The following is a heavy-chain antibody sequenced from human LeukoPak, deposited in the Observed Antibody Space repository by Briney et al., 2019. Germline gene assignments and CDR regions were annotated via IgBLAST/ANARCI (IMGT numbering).Heavy chain of an antibody. CDR2: LFLNGET. J-gene: IGHJ3*02. D-gene: IGHD6-13*01. V-gene: IGHV3-66*01. CDR1: GLPVGSAY. Sequence: GGSLSLFCAVCGLPVGSAYMNWVRLARGRGLGWVSVLFLNGETYYADSVKGRFSISRDNSKNKLFLQMNSLRAGDTAVYYCARDSEHQLGLGAFDIWGQGTMVTVSS. CDR3: ARDSEHQLGLGAFDI.